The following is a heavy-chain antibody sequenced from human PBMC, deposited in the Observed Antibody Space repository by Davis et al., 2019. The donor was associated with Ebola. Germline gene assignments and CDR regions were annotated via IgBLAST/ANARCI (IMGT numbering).Heavy chain of an antibody. CDR1: GDSVSSGITG. V-gene: IGHV6-1*01. CDR3: ASGWLRGKFDP. Sequence: HSQTLSLTCAISGDSVSSGITGWNWIRQSPSRGLEWLGRTYYSSKWYYDYAVSVRSRMTINTATSKNQFSLHLNSVTPEDTGVYYCASGWLRGKFDPWGQGTLVTVSS. J-gene: IGHJ5*02. CDR2: TYYSSKWYY. D-gene: IGHD6-19*01.